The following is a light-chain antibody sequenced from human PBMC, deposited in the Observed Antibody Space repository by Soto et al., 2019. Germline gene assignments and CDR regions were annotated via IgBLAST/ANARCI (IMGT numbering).Light chain of an antibody. CDR2: DTF. CDR3: LLSYNGPYV. Sequence: QAVVTQEPSLTVSPGGTVTLTCGSSTGTVTSGHYPYWFQQKPGQAPRTLIYDTFNKHSWTPARFSGSLLGGKAALTLSGAQPEDEADYYCLLSYNGPYVFG. CDR1: TGTVTSGHY. J-gene: IGLJ1*01. V-gene: IGLV7-46*01.